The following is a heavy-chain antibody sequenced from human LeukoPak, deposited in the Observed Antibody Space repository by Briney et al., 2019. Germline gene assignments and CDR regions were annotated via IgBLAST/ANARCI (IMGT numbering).Heavy chain of an antibody. CDR2: IIPILGIA. V-gene: IGHV1-69*04. Sequence: SVKVSCKASGGTFSSYAISWVRQAPAQGLEWMGRIIPILGIANYAQKFQGRVTITADKSTSTAYMELSSLRSEDTAVYYCARGSYYYDSSGKGHYWGQGTLVTVSS. CDR3: ARGSYYYDSSGKGHY. J-gene: IGHJ4*02. D-gene: IGHD3-22*01. CDR1: GGTFSSYA.